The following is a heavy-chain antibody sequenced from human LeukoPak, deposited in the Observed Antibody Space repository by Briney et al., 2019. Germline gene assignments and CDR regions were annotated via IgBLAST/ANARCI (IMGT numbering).Heavy chain of an antibody. CDR1: GGTFSSYA. CDR3: AREHYYYDSSGYLDY. D-gene: IGHD3-22*01. CDR2: IIPIFGTA. Sequence: SVKVSCKASGGTFSSYAISWVRQAPGQGLEWMGRIIPIFGTANYAQKFQGRVTITTDGSTSTAYMELSRLRSEDTAVYYCAREHYYYDSSGYLDYWGQGTLVTVSS. J-gene: IGHJ4*02. V-gene: IGHV1-69*05.